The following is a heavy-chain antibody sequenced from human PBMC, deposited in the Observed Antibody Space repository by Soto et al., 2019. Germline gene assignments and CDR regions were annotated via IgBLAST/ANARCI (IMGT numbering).Heavy chain of an antibody. CDR1: GFTFSSYS. CDR2: ISSSSSYI. Sequence: SGGSLRLSCAASGFTFSSYSMNWVRQAPGKGLEWVSSISSSSSYIYYADSVKGRFTISRDNAKNSLYLQMNSLRAEDTAVYYCARDLEPAATDYYYYGMDVWGQGTTVTVSS. J-gene: IGHJ6*02. D-gene: IGHD2-2*01. CDR3: ARDLEPAATDYYYYGMDV. V-gene: IGHV3-21*01.